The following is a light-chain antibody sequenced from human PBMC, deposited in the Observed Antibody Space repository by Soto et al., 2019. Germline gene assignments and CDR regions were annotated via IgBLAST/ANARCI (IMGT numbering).Light chain of an antibody. Sequence: QSALTQPASLSGSPGQSITISCTGTSSDIGAYDYVSWFQQHPGKAPKLMISEVNNRPSGVSNRFSGSRSGNTASLTISGLRAEVEADYYFCSYSNSGSVVFGTGTKLTVL. CDR1: SSDIGAYDY. CDR2: EVN. J-gene: IGLJ1*01. V-gene: IGLV2-14*01. CDR3: CSYSNSGSVV.